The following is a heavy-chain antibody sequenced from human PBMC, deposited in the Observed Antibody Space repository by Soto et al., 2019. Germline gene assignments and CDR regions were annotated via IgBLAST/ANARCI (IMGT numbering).Heavy chain of an antibody. J-gene: IGHJ6*02. D-gene: IGHD4-17*01. CDR1: GYTFTSYA. Sequence: GSVEEYCKASGYTFTSYAMNLVRQAPGQGLEWMGWINTNTGNPTYAQGFTGRFVFSLDTSVSTAYLQICSLKAEDTAVYYCARGVYYGDYEDYYSYYYGMDVWGQGTTVTVSS. CDR2: INTNTGNP. CDR3: ARGVYYGDYEDYYSYYYGMDV. V-gene: IGHV7-4-1*01.